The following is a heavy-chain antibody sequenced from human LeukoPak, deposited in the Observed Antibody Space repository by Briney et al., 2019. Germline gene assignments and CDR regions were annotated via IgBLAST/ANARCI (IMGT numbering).Heavy chain of an antibody. CDR1: GGSISSYF. J-gene: IGHJ4*02. V-gene: IGHV4-59*01. Sequence: SETLSHTRIDSGGSISSYFWSWLRPPLGKGLEWIGYIYYSWSTNYNPSLKSRVTISVDTSKNQFSLKLSSVTAGDTAVYYCARVPAAREPIDYWGQGTLVTVSS. D-gene: IGHD2-2*01. CDR2: IYYSWST. CDR3: ARVPAAREPIDY.